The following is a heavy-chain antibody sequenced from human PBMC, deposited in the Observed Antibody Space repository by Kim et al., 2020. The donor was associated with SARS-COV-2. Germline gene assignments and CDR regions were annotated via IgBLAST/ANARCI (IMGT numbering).Heavy chain of an antibody. Sequence: GGSLRLSCAASGFTFSSHAMHWVRQAPGKGLEWVAVMSDDGNNKYYADSVKGRFTISRDNSKSTLYLQMNSLRAEDTAVYYCAGEYKETVTTVALCDYWGQGTLVTVSS. J-gene: IGHJ4*02. CDR1: GFTFSSHA. CDR3: AGEYKETVTTVALCDY. V-gene: IGHV3-30-3*01. D-gene: IGHD4-17*01. CDR2: MSDDGNNK.